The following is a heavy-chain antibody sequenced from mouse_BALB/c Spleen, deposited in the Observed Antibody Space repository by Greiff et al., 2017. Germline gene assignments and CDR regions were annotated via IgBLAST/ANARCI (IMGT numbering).Heavy chain of an antibody. D-gene: IGHD1-1*01. CDR1: GYTFTSYV. Sequence: EVKLVESGPELVKPGASVKMSCKASGYTFTSYVMHWVKQKPGQGLEWIGYINPYNDGTKYNEKFKGKATLTSDKSSSTAYMELSSLTSEDSAVYYCARDYYYGSSYWYFDVWGAGTTVTVSS. CDR3: ARDYYYGSSYWYFDV. CDR2: INPYNDGT. V-gene: IGHV1-14*01. J-gene: IGHJ1*01.